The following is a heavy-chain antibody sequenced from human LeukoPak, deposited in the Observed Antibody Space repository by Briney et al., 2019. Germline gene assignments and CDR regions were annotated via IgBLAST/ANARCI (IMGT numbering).Heavy chain of an antibody. CDR2: ISAYNGNT. CDR1: GYTFTGYY. CDR3: ARLYCSGGSCYPAPDY. D-gene: IGHD2-15*01. V-gene: IGHV1-18*04. J-gene: IGHJ4*02. Sequence: AASVKVSCKASGYTFTGYYVHWLRQAPGQGLEWMGWISAYNGNTNYAQKLQGRVTMTTDTSTSTAYMELRSLRSDDTAVYYCARLYCSGGSCYPAPDYWGQGTLVTVSS.